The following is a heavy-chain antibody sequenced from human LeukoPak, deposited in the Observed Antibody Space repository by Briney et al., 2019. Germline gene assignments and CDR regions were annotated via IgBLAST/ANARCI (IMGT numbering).Heavy chain of an antibody. Sequence: GGSLRLSCAASGFTFSNYNMNWVRQAPGKGLEWVSSISSSSSYIYYADSVKGRFTISRDNAKNSLYLQMNSLRAEDTAVYYCARGVTAMADYWGQGPLVTVSS. J-gene: IGHJ4*02. CDR1: GFTFSNYN. CDR3: ARGVTAMADY. D-gene: IGHD5-18*01. CDR2: ISSSSSYI. V-gene: IGHV3-21*01.